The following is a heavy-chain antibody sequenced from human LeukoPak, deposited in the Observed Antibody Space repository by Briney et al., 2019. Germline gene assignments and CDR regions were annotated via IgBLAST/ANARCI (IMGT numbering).Heavy chain of an antibody. CDR2: INHSGST. Sequence: KPSETLSLTCAVYGGSFSGYYWSWIRQPPGKGLEWIGEINHSGSTNYNPSLKSRVTISVDTSKNQFSLKLSSVTAADTAVYYCARGDFWSGYYLDYWGQGTLVTVSS. J-gene: IGHJ4*02. CDR1: GGSFSGYY. D-gene: IGHD3-3*01. V-gene: IGHV4-34*01. CDR3: ARGDFWSGYYLDY.